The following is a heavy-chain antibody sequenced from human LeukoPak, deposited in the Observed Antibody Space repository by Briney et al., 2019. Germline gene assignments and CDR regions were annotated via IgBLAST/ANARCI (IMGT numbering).Heavy chain of an antibody. CDR2: INPSGGST. CDR3: ARDLGRRCSGGSCYYYNNYMDV. Sequence: ASVKVSCKASGYTFTSYYMHWVRQAPGQGLEWMGIINPSGGSTSYAQKFQGRVTMTTDTSTSTAYMELRSLRSDDTAVYYCARDLGRRCSGGSCYYYNNYMDVWGKGTTVTISS. D-gene: IGHD2-15*01. V-gene: IGHV1-46*01. J-gene: IGHJ6*03. CDR1: GYTFTSYY.